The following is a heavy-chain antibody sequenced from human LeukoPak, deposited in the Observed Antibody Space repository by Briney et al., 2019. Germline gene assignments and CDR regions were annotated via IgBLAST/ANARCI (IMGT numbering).Heavy chain of an antibody. CDR2: INAGNGNT. Sequence: GASVKVSCKASGYPLTRYAINWVRQAPGQRLEWMGWINAGNGNTKYSQEFQGRVTITRDTSASTAYMELSSLRSEDMAVYYCARGRDYYYMDVWGKGTTVTVSS. CDR1: GYPLTRYA. D-gene: IGHD3-10*01. J-gene: IGHJ6*03. V-gene: IGHV1-3*03. CDR3: ARGRDYYYMDV.